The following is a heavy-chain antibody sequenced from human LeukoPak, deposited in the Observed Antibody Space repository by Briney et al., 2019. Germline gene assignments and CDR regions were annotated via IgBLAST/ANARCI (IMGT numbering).Heavy chain of an antibody. J-gene: IGHJ4*02. V-gene: IGHV3-13*01. CDR2: IGAGRDT. D-gene: IGHD1-7*01. CDR1: GFTFSSYD. Sequence: GGSLRLSCAASGFTFSSYDFHWVRQASGKSLEWVSAIGAGRDTYYAGSVKGRFTISRENAKDSLYLQMNSLRAEDTALYYCAKTRGWNSDYFDYWGQGTLVTVSS. CDR3: AKTRGWNSDYFDY.